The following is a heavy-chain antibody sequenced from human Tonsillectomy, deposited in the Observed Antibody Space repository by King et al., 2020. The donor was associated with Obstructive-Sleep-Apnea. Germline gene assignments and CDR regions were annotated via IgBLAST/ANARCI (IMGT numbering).Heavy chain of an antibody. D-gene: IGHD3-22*01. CDR1: GFSFTNYA. CDR3: AKDPAYYDSSGYYSVAYYFDS. Sequence: VQLVESGGGLVQPGGSLRLSCAASGFSFTNYAMSCVRQAPGKGLEWVSVISASGDNSYYPDSVKGRFAVSRDSSKNTRYLQMNSLRAEDTAIYYCAKDPAYYDSSGYYSVAYYFDSWGQGTLVTVSS. CDR2: ISASGDNS. V-gene: IGHV3-23*04. J-gene: IGHJ4*02.